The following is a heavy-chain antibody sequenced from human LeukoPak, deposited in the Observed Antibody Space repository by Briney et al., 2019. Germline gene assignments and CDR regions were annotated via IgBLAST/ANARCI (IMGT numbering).Heavy chain of an antibody. V-gene: IGHV4-34*01. J-gene: IGHJ6*03. CDR3: ARGRYSRSWYGDRGFYYYYMDV. CDR2: INHSGST. Sequence: PSETLSLTCAVYGGSFIGYYWSWIRQPPGKGLEWIGEINHSGSTNYNPSRQSRVTISVDTSKNQFSLKLSSVTAADTAVYYCARGRYSRSWYGDRGFYYYYMDVWGKGTTVTVSS. D-gene: IGHD6-13*01. CDR1: GGSFIGYY.